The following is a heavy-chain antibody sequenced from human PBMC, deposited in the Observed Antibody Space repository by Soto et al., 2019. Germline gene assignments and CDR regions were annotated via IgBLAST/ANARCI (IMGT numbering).Heavy chain of an antibody. V-gene: IGHV4-30-4*01. D-gene: IGHD1-1*01. CDR1: GDSISSADYY. J-gene: IGHJ6*02. CDR3: ARDLWVEPELYYYGMDV. Sequence: QVQLQESDPGLVRPSQTLSLTCTVSGDSISSADYYWSWIRQTPGKGLEWIGHIFYSGTTYYNPSLKSRLTISVDTSKNHFSLRLTSVTAADTAVYYCARDLWVEPELYYYGMDVWGQGTTVTVSS. CDR2: IFYSGTT.